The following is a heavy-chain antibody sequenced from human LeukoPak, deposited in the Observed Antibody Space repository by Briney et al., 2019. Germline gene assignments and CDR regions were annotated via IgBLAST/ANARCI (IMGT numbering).Heavy chain of an antibody. CDR3: ARGWGYSNFNWFDP. CDR1: GGTFSSYA. D-gene: IGHD4-11*01. CDR2: IIPIFSTT. V-gene: IGHV1-69*13. Sequence: GASVKVSCKASGGTFSSYAISWVRQAPGQGLEWMGGIIPIFSTTNFAQNFQGRVTITADESTRTAYMELSSLRSEDTAVYYCARGWGYSNFNWFDPWGQGTLVTVSS. J-gene: IGHJ5*02.